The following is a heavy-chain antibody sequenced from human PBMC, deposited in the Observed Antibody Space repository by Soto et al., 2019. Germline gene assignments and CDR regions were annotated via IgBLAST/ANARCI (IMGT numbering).Heavy chain of an antibody. J-gene: IGHJ4*02. V-gene: IGHV4-39*07. CDR2: FFIGGNT. Sequence: SETLSLTCTVSGGSISSSTYYWGWMRQPPGKGLEWIASFFIGGNTYYNPSLKSRVTISVDTSKNQFSLKLSSVTAADTAVYYCARDGDSSSFDYWGQGTLVTVSS. CDR3: ARDGDSSSFDY. CDR1: GGSISSSTYY. D-gene: IGHD2-21*02.